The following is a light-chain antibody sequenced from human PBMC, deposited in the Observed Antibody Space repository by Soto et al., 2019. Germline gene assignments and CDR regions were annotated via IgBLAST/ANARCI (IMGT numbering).Light chain of an antibody. CDR3: CSYAGSKV. Sequence: QSALTQPASVSGSPGQSITISCTGTSNDVGRYKLVSWYQQHPGKAPKLMIYEGSKRPSGVSNRFSGSNSGNTASLTISGLQAEDEADYYCCSYAGSKVFGGGTKLTVL. CDR2: EGS. CDR1: SNDVGRYKL. J-gene: IGLJ2*01. V-gene: IGLV2-23*01.